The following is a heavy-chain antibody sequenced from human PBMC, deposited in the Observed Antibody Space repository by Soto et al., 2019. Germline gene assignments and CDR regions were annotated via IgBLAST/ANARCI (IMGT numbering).Heavy chain of an antibody. J-gene: IGHJ4*02. CDR3: ARTSGYCSGGSCCPLDH. D-gene: IGHD2-15*01. CDR2: INTATGDT. V-gene: IGHV1-3*04. Sequence: QVQLVQSGAGVQKPGATANISCKASGYRFTAYDMHWVRQAPGQRLEWLGWINTATGDTKYSPSFQGRVTLSRDTSATTAYMELSGLRFEDTAVYYCARTSGYCSGGSCCPLDHWGQGTLVTVSS. CDR1: GYRFTAYD.